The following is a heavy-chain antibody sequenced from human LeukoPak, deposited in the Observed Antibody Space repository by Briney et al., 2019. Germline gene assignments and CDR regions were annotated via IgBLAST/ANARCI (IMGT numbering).Heavy chain of an antibody. CDR1: GFTFSSYG. D-gene: IGHD5-18*01. CDR2: IWYDGSNK. Sequence: YPGGSLRLSCAASGFTFSSYGMPWVRQAPGKGLEWVAVIWYDGSNKYYADSVKGRFTISRDNSKNTLYLQMNSLRAEDTAVYYCARSIQDRPGDYWGQGTLVTVSS. V-gene: IGHV3-33*01. J-gene: IGHJ4*02. CDR3: ARSIQDRPGDY.